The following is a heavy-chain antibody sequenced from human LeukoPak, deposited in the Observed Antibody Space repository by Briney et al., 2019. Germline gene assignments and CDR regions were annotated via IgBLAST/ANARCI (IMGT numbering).Heavy chain of an antibody. CDR1: GFTFSSYA. Sequence: GGSLRLSCAASGFTFSSYAMSWVRQAPGRGLEWVSATSGSGGATYYADSVKGRFTISRDNSKNTLYLQMNSLRAEDTAIYYCAKSATGTTSNWFDPWGQGTLVTVSS. V-gene: IGHV3-23*01. CDR2: TSGSGGAT. J-gene: IGHJ5*02. CDR3: AKSATGTTSNWFDP. D-gene: IGHD1-7*01.